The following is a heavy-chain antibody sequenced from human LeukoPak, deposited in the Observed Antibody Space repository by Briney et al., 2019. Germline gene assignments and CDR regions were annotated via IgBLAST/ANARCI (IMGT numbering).Heavy chain of an antibody. V-gene: IGHV1-69*13. CDR1: GGTLISYA. J-gene: IGHJ6*04. CDR3: ARDEYCSSTSCYRGGNYYYGMDV. D-gene: IGHD2-2*01. Sequence: SVKVSCKASGGTLISYAISWVRQAPGQGLEWMGGIIPIFGTANYAQKFQGRVTITADESTSAAYMELSSLRSEDTAVYYCARDEYCSSTSCYRGGNYYYGMDVWGKGTTVTVSS. CDR2: IIPIFGTA.